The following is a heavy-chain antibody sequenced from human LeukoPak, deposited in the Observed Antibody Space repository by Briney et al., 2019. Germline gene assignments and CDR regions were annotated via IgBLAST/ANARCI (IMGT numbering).Heavy chain of an antibody. CDR3: ARGAGFLEWLLSSYYYYMDV. J-gene: IGHJ6*03. D-gene: IGHD3-3*01. V-gene: IGHV3-21*01. CDR1: GFTFSSYS. Sequence: GGSLRLSCAPSGFTFSSYSMNWVRQAPGKGLEWVSSISSSSSYIYYADSVKGRFTISRDNAKNSLYLQMNSLRAEDTAVYYCARGAGFLEWLLSSYYYYMDVWGKGTTVTVSS. CDR2: ISSSSSYI.